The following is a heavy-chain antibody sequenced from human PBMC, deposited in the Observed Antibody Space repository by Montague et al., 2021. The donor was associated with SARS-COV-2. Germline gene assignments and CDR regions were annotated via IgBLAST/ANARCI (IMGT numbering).Heavy chain of an antibody. V-gene: IGHV3-30*04. J-gene: IGHJ4*02. D-gene: IGHD3-3*01. CDR2: ISYDGSNK. Sequence: SLRISCAASGFTFSSYAMHWVRQAPGKGLEWVAVISYDGSNKYYVDSVKGRFTISRDNSKNTLYLQMNSLRTEDTAVYYCAKDPHYDFWSGYYFDYWGQGTLATVSS. CDR3: AKDPHYDFWSGYYFDY. CDR1: GFTFSSYA.